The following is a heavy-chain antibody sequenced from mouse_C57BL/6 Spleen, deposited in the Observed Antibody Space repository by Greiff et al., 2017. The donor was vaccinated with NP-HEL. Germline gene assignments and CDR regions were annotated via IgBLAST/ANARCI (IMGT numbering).Heavy chain of an antibody. CDR2: IDPNSGGT. J-gene: IGHJ3*01. CDR1: GYTFTSYW. Sequence: QVQLQQPGAELVKPGASVKLSCKASGYTFTSYWMHWVKQRPGRGLECIGRIDPNSGGTKYNEKFKSKATLTVDKPSSTAYMQLSSLTSEDSAVYYCARGELGRGAWFAYWGQGTLVTVSA. CDR3: ARGELGRGAWFAY. V-gene: IGHV1-72*01. D-gene: IGHD4-1*01.